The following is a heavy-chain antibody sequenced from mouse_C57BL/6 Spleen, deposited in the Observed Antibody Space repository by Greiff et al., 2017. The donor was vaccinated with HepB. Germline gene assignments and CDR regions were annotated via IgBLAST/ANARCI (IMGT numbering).Heavy chain of an antibody. CDR3: ARGYSNYDYFDY. D-gene: IGHD2-5*01. Sequence: QVQLQQPGAELVKPGASVKLSCKASGYTFTSYWMQWVKQRPGQGLEWIGEIDPSDSYTNYNQKFKGKATLTVDTSSSTAYMQLSSLTSEDSAVYYCARGYSNYDYFDYWGQGTTLTVSS. J-gene: IGHJ2*01. V-gene: IGHV1-50*01. CDR1: GYTFTSYW. CDR2: IDPSDSYT.